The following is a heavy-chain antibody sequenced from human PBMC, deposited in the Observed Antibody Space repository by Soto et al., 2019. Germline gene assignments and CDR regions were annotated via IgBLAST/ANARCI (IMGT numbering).Heavy chain of an antibody. V-gene: IGHV1-18*01. J-gene: IGHJ6*03. CDR2: ISASNGDT. CDR1: GYTFTSHG. D-gene: IGHD3-10*01. Sequence: QVQLVQSGPEVKKPGASVKVSCKASGYTFTSHGVSWVRQAPGQGLEWMGWISASNGDTNYAQKPQGRVTVTTDTSTSTAYMELRSLRPEDTAVYYCARMLRGSSFDFYHYIDVWGKGTTVTVSS. CDR3: ARMLRGSSFDFYHYIDV.